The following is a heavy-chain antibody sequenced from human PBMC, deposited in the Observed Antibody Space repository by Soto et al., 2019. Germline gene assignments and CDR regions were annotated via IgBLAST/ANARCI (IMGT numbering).Heavy chain of an antibody. CDR3: AKDRYCRAISCQDFGS. V-gene: IGHV3-23*01. J-gene: IGHJ4*02. CDR1: GFSVTSYA. CDR2: LSGSGIGK. D-gene: IGHD2-2*01. Sequence: GGSLRLSCAASGFSVTSYAMSWLRQAPGKGLEWVSVLSGSGIGKEYADSVKGRFTISRDNSRNTLYLQMTGLRVEDTAVYYRAKDRYCRAISCQDFGSWGQRTLVTVSS.